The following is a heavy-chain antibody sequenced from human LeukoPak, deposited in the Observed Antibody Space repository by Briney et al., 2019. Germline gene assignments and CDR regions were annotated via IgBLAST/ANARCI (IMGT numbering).Heavy chain of an antibody. CDR2: INHSGST. V-gene: IGHV4-34*01. CDR3: ARVRYSYGYPFDY. J-gene: IGHJ4*02. CDR1: GGSFSGYY. Sequence: PSETLSLTCAVYGGSFSGYYWSWIRQPPGKGLEWIGEINHSGSTNYNPSLKSRVTISVDTSKNQFSLKLSSVTAADTAVYYCARVRYSYGYPFDYWGQGTLVTVSS. D-gene: IGHD5-18*01.